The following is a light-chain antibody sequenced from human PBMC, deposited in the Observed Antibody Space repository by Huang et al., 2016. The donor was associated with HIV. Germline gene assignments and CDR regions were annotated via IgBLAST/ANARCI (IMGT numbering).Light chain of an antibody. CDR3: QQLSAYPLS. Sequence: QLTQSPSSLSAFIVDRVTIACRASHDINTYFAWDQQKPGRDPKLLIYDASTLQTGVPSRFRGFGSGTAFSLTITSLQPDDFAVYYCQQLSAYPLSFGPGTTVD. CDR1: HDINTY. J-gene: IGKJ3*01. V-gene: IGKV1-9*01. CDR2: DAS.